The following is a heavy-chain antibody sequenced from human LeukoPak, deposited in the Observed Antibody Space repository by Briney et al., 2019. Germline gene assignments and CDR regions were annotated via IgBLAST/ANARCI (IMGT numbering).Heavy chain of an antibody. CDR1: GYTFTSYD. CDR3: ARDGGNYYMIDY. D-gene: IGHD1-26*01. Sequence: ASVKVSCKASGYTFTSYDINWVRQAPGQGLEWMGWISAYNGNTNYAQKFQGRVTMTTDTSTSTAHMELRSLRSDDTAVYYCARDGGNYYMIDYWGQGTLVTVSS. V-gene: IGHV1-18*01. CDR2: ISAYNGNT. J-gene: IGHJ4*02.